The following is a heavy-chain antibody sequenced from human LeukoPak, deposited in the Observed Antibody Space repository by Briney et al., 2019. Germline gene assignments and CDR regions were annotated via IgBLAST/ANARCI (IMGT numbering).Heavy chain of an antibody. Sequence: PSETLSLTCAVYGGSFSGYYWSWIRQPPGKGLEWIGEINHSGGTNYNPSLKSRVTISVDTSKNQFSLKLSSVTAADTAVYYCARGSKAYDYWGQGTLVTVSS. CDR2: INHSGGT. CDR3: ARGSKAYDY. CDR1: GGSFSGYY. V-gene: IGHV4-34*01. J-gene: IGHJ4*02. D-gene: IGHD2-21*01.